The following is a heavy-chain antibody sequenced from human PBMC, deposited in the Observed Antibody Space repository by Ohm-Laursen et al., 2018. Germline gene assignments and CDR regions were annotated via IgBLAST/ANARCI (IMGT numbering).Heavy chain of an antibody. J-gene: IGHJ4*02. D-gene: IGHD6-19*01. CDR1: GYTFTGYY. CDR2: INPNSGGT. Sequence: SVKVSCKASGYTFTGYYMHWVRQAPGQGLEWMGWINPNSGGTNYAQKFQGRVTMTRDTSISTAYMELSRLRSDDTAVYYCASPRYSSGWYNFAYDYWGQGTLVTVSS. V-gene: IGHV1-2*02. CDR3: ASPRYSSGWYNFAYDY.